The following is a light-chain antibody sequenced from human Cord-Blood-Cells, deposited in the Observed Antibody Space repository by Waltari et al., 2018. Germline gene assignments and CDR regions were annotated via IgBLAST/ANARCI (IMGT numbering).Light chain of an antibody. V-gene: IGKV1-27*01. CDR3: QKYNSAPIFT. Sequence: QXXXSPSSLXASVGDRVTXTCRASQGISNYLAWYQQKPGKVPKLLIYAASTLQSGVPSRFSGSGSGTDFTLTISSLQPEDVATYYCQKYNSAPIFTFGPGTKVDIK. CDR2: AAS. J-gene: IGKJ3*01. CDR1: QGISNY.